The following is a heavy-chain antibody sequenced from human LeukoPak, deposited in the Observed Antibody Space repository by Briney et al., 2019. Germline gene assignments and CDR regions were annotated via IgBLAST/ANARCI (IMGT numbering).Heavy chain of an antibody. V-gene: IGHV1-69*06. CDR3: ARCNAIKVWQWPVFDY. CDR1: GGTLSSYS. Sequence: SVKVPCKASGGTLSSYSISWVRQAPGQGLEWMGGLIPIFGTANYAQKFQGRVTITADKSTSTAYMELSRLRSEDTAVYYCARCNAIKVWQWPVFDYWGQGTLVTVSS. CDR2: LIPIFGTA. D-gene: IGHD6-19*01. J-gene: IGHJ4*02.